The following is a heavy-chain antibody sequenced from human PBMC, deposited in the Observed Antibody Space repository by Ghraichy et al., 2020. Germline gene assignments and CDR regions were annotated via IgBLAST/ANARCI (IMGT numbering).Heavy chain of an antibody. D-gene: IGHD3-16*01. J-gene: IGHJ4*02. V-gene: IGHV4-34*01. CDR2: ITHNGST. Sequence: SETLSLTCAVYGGSFSGYYWSWIRQPPGKGLEWIGEITHNGSTNYNPSLKSRVTISVDTSKNQFSLKLSSVTAADTAVYYCARGRGTEDYWGQGTLVTVSS. CDR3: ARGRGTEDY. CDR1: GGSFSGYY.